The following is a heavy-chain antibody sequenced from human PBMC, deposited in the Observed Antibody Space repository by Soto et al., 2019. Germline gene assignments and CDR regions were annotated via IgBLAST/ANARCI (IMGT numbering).Heavy chain of an antibody. V-gene: IGHV3-30*04. CDR2: MSHDGRNK. Sequence: QVQLVESGGGVVQPGRSLRLSCAASGFTFSTYAIHWVRQAPGKGLEWVAVMSHDGRNKYYAESVKGRFTISRDNSKNTLYLQMNSLRAEDTAVHYCARDERERQWLDFFDYWGQGTLVTVSS. J-gene: IGHJ4*02. D-gene: IGHD6-19*01. CDR3: ARDERERQWLDFFDY. CDR1: GFTFSTYA.